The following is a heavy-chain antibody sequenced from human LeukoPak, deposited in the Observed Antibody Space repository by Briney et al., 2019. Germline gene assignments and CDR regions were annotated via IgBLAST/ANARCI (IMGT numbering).Heavy chain of an antibody. Sequence: GGSLRLSCTASGFTFGDYAMTWVRQAPGKGLEWVGFIRSKIYGGTPEYAASVKGRFTISRDNAKNSLYLQMNSLRAEDTALYYCARSLVGAYDYWGQGTLVTVSS. D-gene: IGHD1-26*01. V-gene: IGHV3-49*04. CDR1: GFTFGDYA. CDR3: ARSLVGAYDY. CDR2: IRSKIYGGTP. J-gene: IGHJ4*02.